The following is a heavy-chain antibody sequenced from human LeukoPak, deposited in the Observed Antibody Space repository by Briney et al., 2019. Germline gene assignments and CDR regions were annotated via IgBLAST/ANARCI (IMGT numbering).Heavy chain of an antibody. D-gene: IGHD3-22*01. CDR2: ISNSDNST. J-gene: IGHJ1*01. V-gene: IGHV3-23*01. Sequence: GGSLRLSCAASGFSFSIHDMTWVRQAPGKGLEWVSTISNSDNSTYYADSVKGRFTFSRDNSKNTLYLQMNSLRAEDTAVYYCARGGWDYYDSSGSSFQHWGQGTLVTVSS. CDR3: ARGGWDYYDSSGSSFQH. CDR1: GFSFSIHD.